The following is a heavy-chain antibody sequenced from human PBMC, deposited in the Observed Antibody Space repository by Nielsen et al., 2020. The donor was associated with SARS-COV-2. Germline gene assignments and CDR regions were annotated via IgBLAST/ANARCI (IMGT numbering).Heavy chain of an antibody. V-gene: IGHV3-30*03. D-gene: IGHD2-2*01. CDR3: ARVLTVVPAAPLDY. J-gene: IGHJ4*02. CDR1: GFIFSTYD. CDR2: ISNDGGNK. Sequence: GESLKISCAASGFIFSTYDIHWVRQAPGKGLEWVAVISNDGGNKYYGDSVKGRFTISRDNSKNTLYLQMNSLRAEDTAVYYCARVLTVVPAAPLDYWGQGSLVTVSS.